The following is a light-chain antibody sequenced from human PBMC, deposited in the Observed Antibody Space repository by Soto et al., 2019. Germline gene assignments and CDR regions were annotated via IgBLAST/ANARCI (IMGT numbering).Light chain of an antibody. CDR1: QSVSTNY. J-gene: IGKJ4*01. CDR3: QHYDNSPLT. CDR2: GAS. V-gene: IGKV3-20*01. Sequence: EIVLTQSPGTLSLSPGERATLSCRASQSVSTNYLAWYQQKPGQAPRLLIYGASSRATGIPDRFSGSGSGTDFTVTINRLEPEDFAVYYCQHYDNSPLTFGGGTKVEIK.